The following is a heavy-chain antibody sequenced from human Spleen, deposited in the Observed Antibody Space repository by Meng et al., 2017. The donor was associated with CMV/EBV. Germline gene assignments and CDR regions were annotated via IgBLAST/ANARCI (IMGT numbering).Heavy chain of an antibody. V-gene: IGHV4-31*02. CDR3: VRGLGTMFWFDP. J-gene: IGHJ5*02. D-gene: IGHD3-10*02. Sequence: TGSGGAMSSGGYYWNWIRQHTGKGVEWIGYIYFSGTTYYNPSLKSRVSISVDTSKNQFSLRLTSVTVADTAVYYCVRGLGTMFWFDPWGQGTLVTVSS. CDR2: IYFSGTT. CDR1: GGAMSSGGYY.